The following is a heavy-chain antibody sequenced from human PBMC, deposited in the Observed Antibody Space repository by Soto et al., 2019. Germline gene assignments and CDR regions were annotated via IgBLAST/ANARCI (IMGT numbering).Heavy chain of an antibody. Sequence: SETLSLTCTVSGGSISSSSYYWGWIRQPPGKGLEWIGSTYYSGSTYYNPSLKSRVTISVDTSKNQFSLKLSSVTAADTAVYYCARLNVLLWFGELGYNWFDPWGQGTLVTVSS. J-gene: IGHJ5*02. CDR1: GGSISSSSYY. V-gene: IGHV4-39*01. CDR3: ARLNVLLWFGELGYNWFDP. D-gene: IGHD3-10*01. CDR2: TYYSGST.